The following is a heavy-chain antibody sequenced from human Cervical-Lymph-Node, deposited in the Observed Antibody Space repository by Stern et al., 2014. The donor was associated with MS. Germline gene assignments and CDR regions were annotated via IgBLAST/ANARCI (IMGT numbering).Heavy chain of an antibody. CDR1: GGSISSGGYF. Sequence: QVQLVQSGPGLVKPSQTLSLTCTVSGGSISSGGYFWSWIRQFPGKGLEWIGYISPSGSPYYNPSLKSRLSISMDTSKSQFSLKLSSVTAADTAVYYCARDGVVRGVTYNWFDPWGQGTLVTVSS. D-gene: IGHD3-10*01. J-gene: IGHJ5*02. V-gene: IGHV4-31*03. CDR2: ISPSGSP. CDR3: ARDGVVRGVTYNWFDP.